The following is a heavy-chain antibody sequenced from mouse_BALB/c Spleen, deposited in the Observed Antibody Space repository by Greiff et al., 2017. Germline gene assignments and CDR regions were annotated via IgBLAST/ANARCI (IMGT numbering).Heavy chain of an antibody. CDR2: ISYSGST. D-gene: IGHD1-1*01. CDR1: GYSITSDYA. V-gene: IGHV3-2*02. Sequence: EVQLQESGPGLVKPSQSLSLTCTVTGYSITSDYAWNWIRQFPGNKLEWMGYISYSGSTSYNPSLKSRISITRDTSKNQFFLQLNSVTTEDTATYYCASGSSYAWFAYWGQGTLVTVSA. J-gene: IGHJ3*01. CDR3: ASGSSYAWFAY.